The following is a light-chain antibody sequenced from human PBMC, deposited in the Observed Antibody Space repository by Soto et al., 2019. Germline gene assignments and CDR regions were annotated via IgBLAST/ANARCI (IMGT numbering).Light chain of an antibody. J-gene: IGLJ1*01. Sequence: QSVLTQPRSVSGSPGQSVTISCTGTSSDVGAYNHVSWYQQHPGKAPKLMIYDVSKRPSGVPDRFSGSKSGNTASLTISGLQAEDEADYYCCSYAGTYVFGTGTKVTVL. V-gene: IGLV2-11*01. CDR3: CSYAGTYV. CDR2: DVS. CDR1: SSDVGAYNH.